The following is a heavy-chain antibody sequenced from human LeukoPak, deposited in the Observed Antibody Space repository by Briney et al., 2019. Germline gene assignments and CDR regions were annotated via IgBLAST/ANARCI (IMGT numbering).Heavy chain of an antibody. Sequence: SETLSLTCTVSGGSISSYCWSWIRQPPGKGLEYIGYIYYSGSTNYNPSLKSRVTISVDTSKNQFSLKLSSVTAADMAVYYCARLVRTYYYDSSGYYWDYWGQGTLVTVSS. V-gene: IGHV4-59*08. CDR3: ARLVRTYYYDSSGYYWDY. J-gene: IGHJ4*02. D-gene: IGHD3-22*01. CDR2: IYYSGST. CDR1: GGSISSYC.